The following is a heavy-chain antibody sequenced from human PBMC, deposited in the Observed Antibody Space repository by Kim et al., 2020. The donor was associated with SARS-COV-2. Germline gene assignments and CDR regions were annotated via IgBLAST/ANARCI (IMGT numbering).Heavy chain of an antibody. CDR1: GYTFIGYY. V-gene: IGHV1-2*04. J-gene: IGHJ6*02. CDR2: INPNSGGT. CDR3: ARETVVVPASGDYYYGMDV. D-gene: IGHD2-2*01. Sequence: ASVKVSCKASGYTFIGYYMHWVRQAPGQGLEWMGWINPNSGGTNYAQKFQGWVTMTRDTSISTAYMELSRLRSDDTAVYYCARETVVVPASGDYYYGMDVWGQWTTVTVSS.